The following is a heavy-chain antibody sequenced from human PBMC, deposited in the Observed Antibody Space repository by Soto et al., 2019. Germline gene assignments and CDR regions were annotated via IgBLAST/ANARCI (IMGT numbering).Heavy chain of an antibody. Sequence: GGSLRLSCVASGFTFFSCGINLVRHAPGKWLEWVAGVSPHGANTYYADSVRGRFIISRDDSRNTVSLDMNSLRGEDSAVYYCATEGAKTTWNFDYWGQGTVVTVSS. CDR2: VSPHGANT. CDR1: GFTFFSCG. CDR3: ATEGAKTTWNFDY. V-gene: IGHV3-23*01. J-gene: IGHJ4*02. D-gene: IGHD1-1*01.